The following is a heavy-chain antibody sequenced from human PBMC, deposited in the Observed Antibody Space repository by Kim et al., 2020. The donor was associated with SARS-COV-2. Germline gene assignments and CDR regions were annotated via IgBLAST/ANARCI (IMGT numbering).Heavy chain of an antibody. Sequence: SETLSLTCTVSGGSISSSSYYWGWIRQPPGKGLEWIGSIYYSGSTYYNPSLKSRVTISVDTSKNQFSLKLSSVTAADTAVYYCATRPLYDILTGLYFDYWGQGTLVTVSS. D-gene: IGHD3-9*01. J-gene: IGHJ4*02. CDR2: IYYSGST. CDR1: GGSISSSSYY. V-gene: IGHV4-39*01. CDR3: ATRPLYDILTGLYFDY.